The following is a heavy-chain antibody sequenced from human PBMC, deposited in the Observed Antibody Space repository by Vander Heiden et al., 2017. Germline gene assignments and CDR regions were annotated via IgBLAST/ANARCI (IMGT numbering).Heavy chain of an antibody. CDR1: GFTFSSYA. CDR3: AKDWSFWGI. Sequence: EVQLLESGGGLVQPGGSLRLSCAASGFTFSSYAMSWVRQAPGKGLEWVSAISGSVGSTDDADSVKGRFTISRDNSKNTMYMKMKSLRAEDTAVDDCAKDWSFWGIWGQGTMVTVYS. D-gene: IGHD3-16*01. V-gene: IGHV3-23*01. J-gene: IGHJ4*02. CDR2: ISGSVGST.